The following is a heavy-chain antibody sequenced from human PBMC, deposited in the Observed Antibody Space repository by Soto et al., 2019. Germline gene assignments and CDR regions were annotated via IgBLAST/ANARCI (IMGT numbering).Heavy chain of an antibody. Sequence: SVKVSCKASGFTFTSSAVQWVRQARGQRLEWIGWIVVGSGNTNYAQKFQERVTITRDMSTSTAYMELSSLRSEDTAVYYCAAEDVGYSSGWYYFDYWGQGTLVTVSS. V-gene: IGHV1-58*01. J-gene: IGHJ4*02. CDR3: AAEDVGYSSGWYYFDY. D-gene: IGHD6-19*01. CDR1: GFTFTSSA. CDR2: IVVGSGNT.